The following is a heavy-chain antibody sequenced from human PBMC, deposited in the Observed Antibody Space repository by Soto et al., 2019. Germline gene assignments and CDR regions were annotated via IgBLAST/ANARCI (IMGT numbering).Heavy chain of an antibody. J-gene: IGHJ6*02. CDR2: IYPGDSDT. Sequence: EVQLVQSGAEVKKPGASLKISCKGSGYSFTTYWIGWVRQMPGKGLEGMVIIYPGDSDTRYSPSFQGQVTISADKSINTNYLQWSSLNASDTAIYYCTRQRTAGKYYYAMDVWGQGTTVTVSS. D-gene: IGHD6-13*01. CDR1: GYSFTTYW. CDR3: TRQRTAGKYYYAMDV. V-gene: IGHV5-51*01.